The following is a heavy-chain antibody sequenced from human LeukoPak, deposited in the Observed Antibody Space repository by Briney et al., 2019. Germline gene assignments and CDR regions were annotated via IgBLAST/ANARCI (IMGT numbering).Heavy chain of an antibody. CDR1: GFTFSSYS. Sequence: PGGSLRLSCAASGFTFSSYSMNWVRQAPGKGLEWVSSISSSSSYIYYADSVKGRFTISGDNAKNSLYLQMNSLRAEDSAVYYCAKDERFLEQQYYFDYWGQGTLVTVSS. CDR3: AKDERFLEQQYYFDY. D-gene: IGHD3-3*01. V-gene: IGHV3-21*01. J-gene: IGHJ4*02. CDR2: ISSSSSYI.